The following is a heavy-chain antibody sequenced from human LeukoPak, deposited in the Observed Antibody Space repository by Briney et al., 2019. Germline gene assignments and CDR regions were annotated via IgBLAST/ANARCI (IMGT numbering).Heavy chain of an antibody. D-gene: IGHD4-11*01. V-gene: IGHV1-2*02. J-gene: IGHJ4*02. CDR2: INPNSGET. CDR1: GYTFTGYQ. Sequence: ASVKVSCKASGYTFTGYQIHWVRQAPGQGLEWMGWINPNSGETNSAQKFQGRVTMTGDTSISTAYMELRRVTSDDTAVYYCARDRDYSNTERGFDYWGQGTLVTVSS. CDR3: ARDRDYSNTERGFDY.